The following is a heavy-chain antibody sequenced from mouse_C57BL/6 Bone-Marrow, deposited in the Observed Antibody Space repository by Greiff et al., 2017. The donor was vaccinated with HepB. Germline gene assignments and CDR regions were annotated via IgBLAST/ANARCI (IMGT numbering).Heavy chain of an antibody. CDR1: GFTFSSYA. CDR3: ARAITTVVASFDY. V-gene: IGHV5-4*03. CDR2: ISDGGSYT. Sequence: EVKLMESGGGLVKPGGSLKLSCAASGFTFSSYAMSWVRQTPEKRLEWVATISDGGSYTYYPDNVKGRFTISRDNAKNNLYLQMSHLKSEDTAMYYCARAITTVVASFDYWGQGTTLTVSS. J-gene: IGHJ2*01. D-gene: IGHD1-1*01.